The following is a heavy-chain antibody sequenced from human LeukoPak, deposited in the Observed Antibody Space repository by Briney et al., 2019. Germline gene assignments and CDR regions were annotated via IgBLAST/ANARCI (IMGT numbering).Heavy chain of an antibody. CDR1: GYTFTSYD. CDR3: ARGSRITMVRGVKKGYYFDC. D-gene: IGHD3-10*01. J-gene: IGHJ4*02. V-gene: IGHV1-8*01. Sequence: ASVKVSCKASGYTFTSYDINWVRQATGQGLEWMGWMNPNSGNTGYAQKFQGRVTMTRNTSISTAYMELSSLRSEDTAVYYCARGSRITMVRGVKKGYYFDCWGQGTLVTVSS. CDR2: MNPNSGNT.